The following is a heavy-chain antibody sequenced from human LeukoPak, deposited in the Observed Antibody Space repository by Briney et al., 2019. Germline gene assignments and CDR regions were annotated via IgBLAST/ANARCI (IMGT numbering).Heavy chain of an antibody. D-gene: IGHD6-13*01. CDR1: GVSISSYY. CDR3: ARGYSAAGRFNY. J-gene: IGHJ4*02. Sequence: SETLSLTCTVSGVSISSYYWSWLRQPPGKGLEGLGYIYYSGSTNYNPSLKSRVTISVVTSKNQFSLKLSSVTAADTAVYYCARGYSAAGRFNYWGQGTLVTVSS. V-gene: IGHV4-59*01. CDR2: IYYSGST.